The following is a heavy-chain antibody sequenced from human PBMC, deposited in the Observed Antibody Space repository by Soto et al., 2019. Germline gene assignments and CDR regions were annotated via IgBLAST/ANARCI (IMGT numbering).Heavy chain of an antibody. CDR2: ISGSGDST. J-gene: IGHJ4*02. Sequence: GGSLRLSCAASGFTFSSYAMNWVRQAPGKGLEWVSVISGSGDSTYYADSVKGRFTISRDNSKNTLYLQMNSLRTEDTAVYYCARRGPGTYFDYWGQGTLVTVS. D-gene: IGHD6-13*01. CDR1: GFTFSSYA. CDR3: ARRGPGTYFDY. V-gene: IGHV3-23*01.